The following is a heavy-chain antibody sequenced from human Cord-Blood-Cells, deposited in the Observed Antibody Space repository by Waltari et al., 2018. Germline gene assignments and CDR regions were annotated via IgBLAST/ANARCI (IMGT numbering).Heavy chain of an antibody. J-gene: IGHJ4*02. CDR1: GGSISSSSYY. CDR3: ARATISGSYFDY. CDR2: IYYSGST. Sequence: QLQLQESGPGLVKPSETLSLTCTVSGGSISSSSYYWGWFRQPPGKGLEWIGSIYYSGSTYDIPSLKSRVTISVDTSKNQFALRLSSVTAADTAVYYCARATISGSYFDYWGQGTLVTVSS. D-gene: IGHD1-26*01. V-gene: IGHV4-39*01.